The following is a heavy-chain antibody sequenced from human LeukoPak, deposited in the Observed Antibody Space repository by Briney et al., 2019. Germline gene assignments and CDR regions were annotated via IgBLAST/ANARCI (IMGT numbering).Heavy chain of an antibody. V-gene: IGHV3-23*01. D-gene: IGHD6-19*01. Sequence: GGSLRLPCAASGFTFSSYAMSWVRQAPGKGLEWVSAISGSGGSTYYADSVKGRFTISRDNSKNTLYLQMNSLRAEDTAVYYCAKDPGSGWLRRENWFDPWGQGTLVTVSS. J-gene: IGHJ5*02. CDR1: GFTFSSYA. CDR3: AKDPGSGWLRRENWFDP. CDR2: ISGSGGST.